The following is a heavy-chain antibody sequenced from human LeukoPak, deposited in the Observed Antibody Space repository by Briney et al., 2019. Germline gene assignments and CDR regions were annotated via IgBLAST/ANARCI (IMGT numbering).Heavy chain of an antibody. Sequence: SETLSLTCTVSGGSISSYYWSWIRQPPGKGLEWIGYIYYSGSTNYNPSLKSRVTISVDTSKNQFSLKLSSVTAADTAVYYCARVRTAVTPYFDYWGQGTLVTVSP. J-gene: IGHJ4*02. CDR3: ARVRTAVTPYFDY. V-gene: IGHV4-59*01. CDR1: GGSISSYY. D-gene: IGHD4-23*01. CDR2: IYYSGST.